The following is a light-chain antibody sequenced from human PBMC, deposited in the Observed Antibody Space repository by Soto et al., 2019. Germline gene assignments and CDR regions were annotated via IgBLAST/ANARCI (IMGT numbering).Light chain of an antibody. J-gene: IGLJ2*01. V-gene: IGLV7-46*01. CDR3: LLFYSGPGV. Sequence: QAVVTQAPSLTGSPGETVTLTCGSSTGAVTSGHYSYWFQQKPGQAPRTLIYHTSNKHSWTPARFSGSLFGGKAALTLSGAQPEDEAEYYCLLFYSGPGVFGGGTKVTVL. CDR1: TGAVTSGHY. CDR2: HTS.